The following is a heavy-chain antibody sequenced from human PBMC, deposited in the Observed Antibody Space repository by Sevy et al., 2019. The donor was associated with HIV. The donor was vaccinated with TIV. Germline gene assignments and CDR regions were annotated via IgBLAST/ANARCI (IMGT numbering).Heavy chain of an antibody. J-gene: IGHJ4*02. CDR1: GYTFSTYG. Sequence: ASVKVSCKASGYTFSTYGISWVRQAPGQGLQWMGWISAYNGHTNYAQKVQGRVTMTIDTSTGTAYMELRSLRSDDTAVYYCARDWGHVLDQILFDNWGQGTLVTVSS. CDR3: ARDWGHVLDQILFDN. V-gene: IGHV1-18*01. D-gene: IGHD3-16*01. CDR2: ISAYNGHT.